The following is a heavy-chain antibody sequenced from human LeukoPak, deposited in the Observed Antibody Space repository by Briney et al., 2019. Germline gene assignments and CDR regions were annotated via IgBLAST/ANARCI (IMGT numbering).Heavy chain of an antibody. CDR1: GGSFSGYY. CDR3: ARAYERVTWGCTRLDY. Sequence: SETLSLTCAVYGGSFSGYYWSWIRQPPGKGLEWIGEINHSGSTNYNPSLKSRVTISVDTSKNQFSLKLSSVTAADTAVYYCARAYERVTWGCTRLDYWGQGTLVTVSS. D-gene: IGHD2-21*02. J-gene: IGHJ4*02. CDR2: INHSGST. V-gene: IGHV4-34*01.